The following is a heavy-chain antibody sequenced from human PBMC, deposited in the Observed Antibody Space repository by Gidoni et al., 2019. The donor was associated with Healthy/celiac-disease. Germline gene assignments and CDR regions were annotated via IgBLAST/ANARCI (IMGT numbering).Heavy chain of an antibody. J-gene: IGHJ5*02. Sequence: QLQLQESGPGLVKPSEPLSLTCTVSGGSISSSSYYWGWIRQPPGKGLEWIGSIYYSGSTYYNPSLKSRVTISVDTSKNQFSLKLSSVTAADTAVYYCASEIRQWLANWFDPWGQGTLVTVSS. CDR2: IYYSGST. CDR3: ASEIRQWLANWFDP. D-gene: IGHD6-19*01. CDR1: GGSISSSSYY. V-gene: IGHV4-39*07.